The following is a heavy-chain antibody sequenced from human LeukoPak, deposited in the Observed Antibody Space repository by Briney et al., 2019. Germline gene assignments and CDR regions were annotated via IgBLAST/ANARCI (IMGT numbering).Heavy chain of an antibody. CDR1: GFYFRDHW. V-gene: IGHV3-7*03. CDR2: IKTDGSET. Sequence: GGSLRLSCAASGFYFRDHWMDWVRQAPGKGLEWVGHIKTDGSETYYLDSLKGRISISRDNTNNALYLQMNSLGVEDTAVYYCVKNDGWFHLAQWGQGTLVTVSS. D-gene: IGHD6-19*01. J-gene: IGHJ4*02. CDR3: VKNDGWFHLAQ.